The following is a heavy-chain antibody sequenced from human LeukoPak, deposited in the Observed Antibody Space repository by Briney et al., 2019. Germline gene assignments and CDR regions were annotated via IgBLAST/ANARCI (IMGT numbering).Heavy chain of an antibody. J-gene: IGHJ6*02. Sequence: GESLKISCQASGYSFTSSWIGWARQMPGKGLEWMAIINPGDSDTRYSPSFQGQVTISADKSISTAYLQWSSLKASDTAMYYCARHRVAVAGAYYYGMDVWGQGTTVTVSS. CDR1: GYSFTSSW. D-gene: IGHD6-19*01. CDR2: INPGDSDT. CDR3: ARHRVAVAGAYYYGMDV. V-gene: IGHV5-51*01.